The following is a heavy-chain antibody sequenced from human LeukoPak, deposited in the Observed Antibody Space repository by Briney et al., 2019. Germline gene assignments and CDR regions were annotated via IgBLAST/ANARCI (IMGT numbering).Heavy chain of an antibody. CDR3: ARTYYYDSSGPLDY. CDR1: GFIFSSYA. CDR2: IWYDGSNK. V-gene: IGHV3-33*08. D-gene: IGHD3-22*01. J-gene: IGHJ4*02. Sequence: GGSLRLSCGASGFIFSSYAMHWVRQAPGKGLEWVAVIWYDGSNKYYADSVKGRFTISRDNSKNTLYLQMNSLRAEDTAVYYCARTYYYDSSGPLDYWGQGTLVTVSS.